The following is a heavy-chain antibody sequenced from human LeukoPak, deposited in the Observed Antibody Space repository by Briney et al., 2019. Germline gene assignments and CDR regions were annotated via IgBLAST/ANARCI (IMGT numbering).Heavy chain of an antibody. CDR1: GGSISSYY. CDR3: ARVSGRYSEFDY. V-gene: IGHV4-59*01. D-gene: IGHD1-26*01. CDR2: IYYSGST. Sequence: SETLSLTCTVAGGSISSYYWSWIRQPPGKGLEWIGYIYYSGSTNYNPSLKSRVTISVDTSKDQFSLKLRSVTAADTAVYYCARVSGRYSEFDYWGQGTLVTVSS. J-gene: IGHJ4*02.